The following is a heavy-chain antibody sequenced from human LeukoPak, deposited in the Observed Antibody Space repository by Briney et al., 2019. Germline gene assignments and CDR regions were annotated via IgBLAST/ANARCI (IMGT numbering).Heavy chain of an antibody. CDR1: GGSISSGSYN. CDR3: ARHRSTYDSSGYSPLYYFDY. CDR2: IYYSGKT. V-gene: IGHV4-39*01. Sequence: SETLSLTCTVSGGSISSGSYNWGWLRQPPGTGLEWLGSIYYSGKTYYNPSLKSRVSISLDTSKNQFSLKLSSVTAADTAVYYCARHRSTYDSSGYSPLYYFDYWGQGTLVTVSS. D-gene: IGHD3-22*01. J-gene: IGHJ4*02.